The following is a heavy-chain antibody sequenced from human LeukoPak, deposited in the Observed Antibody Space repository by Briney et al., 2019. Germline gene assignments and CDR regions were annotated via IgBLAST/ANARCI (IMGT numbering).Heavy chain of an antibody. CDR3: ARAMDTAMVPGY. V-gene: IGHV3-30*04. Sequence: GGSLRLSCAASGFTFSSYAMHWVRQAPGKGLEWVAVISYDGSNKYYADSVKGRFTISRDNSKNTLYLQMNSLRAEDTAVYYCARAMDTAMVPGYWGQGTLVIVSS. D-gene: IGHD5-18*01. CDR1: GFTFSSYA. J-gene: IGHJ4*02. CDR2: ISYDGSNK.